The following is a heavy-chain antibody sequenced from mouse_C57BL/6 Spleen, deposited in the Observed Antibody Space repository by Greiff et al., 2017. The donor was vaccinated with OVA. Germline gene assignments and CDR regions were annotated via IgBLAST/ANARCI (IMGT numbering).Heavy chain of an antibody. CDR1: GYTFTDYE. J-gene: IGHJ4*01. V-gene: IGHV1-15*01. D-gene: IGHD1-1*01. Sequence: QVQLQQSGAELVRPGASVTLSCKASGYTFTDYEMHWVKQTPVRGLEWIGAIDPETGGTAYNQKFKGKAILTADKSSSTAYMELRSLTSEDSAVYYCTRITTVGYWGQGTSVTVSS. CDR2: IDPETGGT. CDR3: TRITTVGY.